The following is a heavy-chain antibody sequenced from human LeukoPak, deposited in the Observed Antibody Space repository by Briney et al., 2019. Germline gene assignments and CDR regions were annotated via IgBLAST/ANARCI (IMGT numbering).Heavy chain of an antibody. Sequence: SETLSLTCAVSGASISGSGYYWGWIRQPPGKGLEWIGNIYYSGSTYYNASLQSRVTISIDMSKNEFSLRLSSVTAADTAVYYCASAGENYYYYYMDIWGKGTTVTISS. CDR3: ASAGENYYYYYMDI. CDR1: GASISGSGYY. V-gene: IGHV4-39*07. D-gene: IGHD2-21*01. CDR2: IYYSGST. J-gene: IGHJ6*03.